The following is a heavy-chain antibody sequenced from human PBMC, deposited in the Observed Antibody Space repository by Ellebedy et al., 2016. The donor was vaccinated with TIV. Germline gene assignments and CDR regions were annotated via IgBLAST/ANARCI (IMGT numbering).Heavy chain of an antibody. CDR1: GSTFKHLS. J-gene: IGHJ4*01. D-gene: IGHD1-26*01. Sequence: ASVKVSXXLSGSTFKHLSIHWVRQGPGKGLEWMGSFDPEDGETLYAEKFQGRATMIEDTSTDTAYMKLGSLRSEDTAVYYCATITAYSRSPDYWGHGTLVTVSS. V-gene: IGHV1-24*01. CDR3: ATITAYSRSPDY. CDR2: FDPEDGET.